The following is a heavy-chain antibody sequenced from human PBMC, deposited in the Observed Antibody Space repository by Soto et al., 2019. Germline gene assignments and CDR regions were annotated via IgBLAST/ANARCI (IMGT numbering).Heavy chain of an antibody. CDR1: GFTFSRSS. V-gene: IGHV3-23*01. CDR2: ISGSGGSP. CDR3: ALDYYGSGSYPNDAFDI. Sequence: GGSLRLSCAASGFTFSRSSMSWVRQAPGKRLEWVSAISGSGGSPYYADSVKGRFTISRDNYKKTLYLQMNSLRAEDTAVYYCALDYYGSGSYPNDAFDIWGQGTMVTVSS. J-gene: IGHJ3*02. D-gene: IGHD3-10*01.